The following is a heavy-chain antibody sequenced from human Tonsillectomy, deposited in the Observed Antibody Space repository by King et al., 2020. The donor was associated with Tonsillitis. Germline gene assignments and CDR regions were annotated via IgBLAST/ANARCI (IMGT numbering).Heavy chain of an antibody. J-gene: IGHJ3*01. D-gene: IGHD4-17*01. Sequence: VQLVESGGGVVQPGRSLRLSCAASGFTFSNYAIHWVRQAPGKGLEWVAVISYDGTKKYYADSVKGRFTSYRDNSKNTLYLQMNSLRAEDTAVYYCARENDYGDLGAFDLWGQGTMVTVSS. CDR1: GFTFSNYA. V-gene: IGHV3-30-3*01. CDR2: ISYDGTKK. CDR3: ARENDYGDLGAFDL.